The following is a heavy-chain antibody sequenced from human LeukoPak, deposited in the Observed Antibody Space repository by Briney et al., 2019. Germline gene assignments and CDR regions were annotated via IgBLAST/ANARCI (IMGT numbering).Heavy chain of an antibody. D-gene: IGHD3-10*01. CDR2: INPSGGST. CDR3: ASWFGENDALDI. J-gene: IGHJ3*02. V-gene: IGHV1-46*01. CDR1: GYTFTSQY. Sequence: ASVKVSCKASGYTFTSQYVHWVRQAPGRGLEWMGIINPSGGSTRYAQKSQGRVTMTRDTSTSTVYMELKRLRSEDTAVYYCASWFGENDALDIWGQGTMVTVSS.